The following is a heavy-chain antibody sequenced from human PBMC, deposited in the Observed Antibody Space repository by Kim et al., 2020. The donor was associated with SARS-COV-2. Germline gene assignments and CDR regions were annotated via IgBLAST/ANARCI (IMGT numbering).Heavy chain of an antibody. CDR1: GYTFTNFG. CDR3: ARDFSDSDRYYFDY. Sequence: ASVKVSCKASGYTFTNFGFNWVRQAPGQGLEWMGWVSTLYGNTNYAQQFQVRVTMTTDTSTSTAYMELRSLKSDDTAVYNCARDFSDSDRYYFDYWGQGTLLTVS. CDR2: VSTLYGNT. J-gene: IGHJ4*02. V-gene: IGHV1-18*01. D-gene: IGHD3-22*01.